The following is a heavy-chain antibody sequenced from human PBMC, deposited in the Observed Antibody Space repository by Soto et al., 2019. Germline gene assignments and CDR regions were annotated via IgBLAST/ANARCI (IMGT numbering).Heavy chain of an antibody. J-gene: IGHJ5*02. CDR2: IYYSGST. CDR1: GGSINHYY. V-gene: IGHV4-39*01. Sequence: PSETLSLTCTVSGGSINHYYWGWIRQPPGKGLEWIGSIYYSGSTYYNPSLKSRVTISVDTSKNQFSLKLSSVTAADTAVYYCARSRRAVIAVAWDWFDPWGQGTLVTVSS. D-gene: IGHD6-19*01. CDR3: ARSRRAVIAVAWDWFDP.